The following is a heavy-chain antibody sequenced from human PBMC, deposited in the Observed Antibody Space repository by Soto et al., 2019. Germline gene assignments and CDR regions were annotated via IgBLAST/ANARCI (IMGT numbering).Heavy chain of an antibody. CDR3: AGTDDSLDY. J-gene: IGHJ4*02. Sequence: EVQLVESGGGLVKPGGSLRLSCAGSGLTFRTYYMNWIRQDPGKGLEWVSSISSSGSNMYYTDSVKGRFTISRDNATNSLYLQMNSLRAEDTAVYYCAGTDDSLDYWGQGTLVTVSS. V-gene: IGHV3-21*01. D-gene: IGHD3-22*01. CDR1: GLTFRTYY. CDR2: ISSSGSNM.